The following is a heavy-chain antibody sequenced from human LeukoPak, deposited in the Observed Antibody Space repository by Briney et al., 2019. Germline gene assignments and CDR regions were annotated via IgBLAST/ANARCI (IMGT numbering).Heavy chain of an antibody. D-gene: IGHD3-10*01. CDR1: GYTFTSYG. CDR2: ISAYNGNT. CDR3: ARGSTMVRGVPLHWFDP. V-gene: IGHV1-18*01. J-gene: IGHJ5*02. Sequence: ASVKVSCKASGYTFTSYGISWVRQAPGQGLEWMGWISAYNGNTNYAQKLQGRVTMTTDTSTSTAYMELRSLRSDDTAVYYCARGSTMVRGVPLHWFDPWGQGTLVTVSS.